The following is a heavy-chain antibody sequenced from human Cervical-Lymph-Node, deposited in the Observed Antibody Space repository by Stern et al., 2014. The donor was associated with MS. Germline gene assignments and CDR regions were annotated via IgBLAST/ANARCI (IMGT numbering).Heavy chain of an antibody. J-gene: IGHJ4*02. CDR1: GFVFRRYA. D-gene: IGHD1-26*01. V-gene: IGHV3-30*04. CDR3: AKGGSGSYLD. CDR2: ISYDGRDK. Sequence: VQLVESGGGVVQPGRSLRLSCAASGFVFRRYALHWVRQAPGQGLEWVARISYDGRDKYYTDSVKGRFTVSRDNSNNTVDLEMNSLRLEDTAVYYCAKGGSGSYLDWGQGSLVTVSS.